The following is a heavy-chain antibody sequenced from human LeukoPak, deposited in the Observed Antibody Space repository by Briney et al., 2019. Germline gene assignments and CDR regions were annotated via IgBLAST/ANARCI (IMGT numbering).Heavy chain of an antibody. V-gene: IGHV1-69*04. D-gene: IGHD3-22*01. Sequence: SVKVSCKASGGTFSSYAISWVRQAPGQGLEWMGRIIPILGIANYAQKFQGRVTITADKSTSTAYMELSSLRSEDTAVYYCARGSYYYDSSGLAFQHWGQGTLVTVSS. CDR3: ARGSYYYDSSGLAFQH. CDR2: IIPILGIA. CDR1: GGTFSSYA. J-gene: IGHJ1*01.